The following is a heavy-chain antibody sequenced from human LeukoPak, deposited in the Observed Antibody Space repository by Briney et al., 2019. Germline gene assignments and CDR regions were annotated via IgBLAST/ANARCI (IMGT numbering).Heavy chain of an antibody. J-gene: IGHJ4*02. D-gene: IGHD1-14*01. CDR2: INHSGGT. V-gene: IGHV4-34*01. CDR3: ARVFRYYFDY. CDR1: GGSVSSYY. Sequence: SETLSLTCTVSGGSVSSYYWTWIRQPPGKGLEWIGEINHSGGTDYNPSLKSRVTISVDTSKNQFSLNLNSVTAADTAVYYCARVFRYYFDYWGQGTLVTVSS.